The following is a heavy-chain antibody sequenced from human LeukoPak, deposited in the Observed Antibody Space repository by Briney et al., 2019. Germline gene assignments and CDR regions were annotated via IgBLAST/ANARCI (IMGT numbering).Heavy chain of an antibody. V-gene: IGHV1-69*13. D-gene: IGHD3-16*01. CDR1: GGTFSSYA. Sequence: SVNVSCKASGGTFSSYAISWVRQAPGQGLEWMGGIIPIFGTANYAQKFQGRVTITADESTSTAYMELSSLRSEDTAVYYCARGYGGAMLNYFDYWGQGTLVTVSS. J-gene: IGHJ4*02. CDR3: ARGYGGAMLNYFDY. CDR2: IIPIFGTA.